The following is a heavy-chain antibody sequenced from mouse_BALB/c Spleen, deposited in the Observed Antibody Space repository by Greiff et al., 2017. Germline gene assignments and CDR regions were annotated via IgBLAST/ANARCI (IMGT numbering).Heavy chain of an antibody. Sequence: QVQLQQSGAELVRPGSSVKISCKASGYAFSSYWMNWVKQRPGQGLEWIGQIYPGDGDTNYNGKFKGKATLTADKSSSTAYMQLSSLTSEDSAVYFCARLGLRRGSGYFDVWGAGTTGTVSS. CDR3: ARLGLRRGSGYFDV. CDR1: GYAFSSYW. CDR2: IYPGDGDT. D-gene: IGHD2-2*01. J-gene: IGHJ1*01. V-gene: IGHV1-80*01.